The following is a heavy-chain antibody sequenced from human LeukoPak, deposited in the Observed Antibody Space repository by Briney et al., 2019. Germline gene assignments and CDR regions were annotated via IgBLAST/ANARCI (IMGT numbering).Heavy chain of an antibody. V-gene: IGHV4-34*01. CDR2: INHSGST. J-gene: IGHJ5*02. D-gene: IGHD6-19*01. CDR3: AREGGSIAVAGP. Sequence: PSETLSLTCAVYGGSFSGYYWSWIRQPPGKGLEWIGEINHSGSTNYNPSLKSRVTISVDTSKNQFSLKLCSVTAADTAVYYCAREGGSIAVAGPWGQGTLVTVSS. CDR1: GGSFSGYY.